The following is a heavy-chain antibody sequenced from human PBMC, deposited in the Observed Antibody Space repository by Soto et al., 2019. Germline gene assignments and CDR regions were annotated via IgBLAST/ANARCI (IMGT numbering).Heavy chain of an antibody. CDR2: IYYSGST. CDR3: ARRKGIKYWFDP. J-gene: IGHJ5*02. D-gene: IGHD3-10*01. V-gene: IGHV4-39*01. CDR1: GGSISSSSYY. Sequence: SETLSLTCTVSGGSISSSSYYWSWIRQPPGKGLEWIGSIYYSGSTYYNPSLKSRVTISVDTSKNQFSLKLSSVTAADTAVYYCARRKGIKYWFDPWGQGXLVTVSS.